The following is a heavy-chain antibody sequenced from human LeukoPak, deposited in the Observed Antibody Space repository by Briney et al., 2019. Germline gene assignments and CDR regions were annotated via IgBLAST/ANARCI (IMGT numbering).Heavy chain of an antibody. CDR3: ATLSYDVWAGINWFDP. CDR2: IRTSGDT. V-gene: IGHV3-23*01. CDR1: GFIFSSYA. J-gene: IGHJ5*02. D-gene: IGHD1-1*01. Sequence: PGGTLRLSCAASGFIFSSYAISWVRQAPGKGLEWVSGIRTSGDTFYADSLKGRFTISRDISKNTVYLQMNTLRAEDTAVYYCATLSYDVWAGINWFDPGGQGTLVTVSS.